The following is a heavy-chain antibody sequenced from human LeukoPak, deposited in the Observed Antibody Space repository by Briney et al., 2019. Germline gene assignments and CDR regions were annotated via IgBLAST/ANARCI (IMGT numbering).Heavy chain of an antibody. CDR1: GYTFTNFG. D-gene: IGHD3-22*01. CDR2: INPYNGNT. V-gene: IGHV1-18*03. CDR3: ARSYETGGYYYWYFDL. Sequence: VASVKVSCKAFGYTFTNFGITWVRQAPGQGLEWMGWINPYNGNTQYAQRLQGRASMTTDTSTSTAYMELRSLTSDDLAVYYCARSYETGGYYYWYFDLWGRGTLVTVSS. J-gene: IGHJ2*01.